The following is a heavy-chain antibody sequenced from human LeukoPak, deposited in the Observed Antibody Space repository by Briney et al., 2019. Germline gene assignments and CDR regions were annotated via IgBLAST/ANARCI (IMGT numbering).Heavy chain of an antibody. J-gene: IGHJ4*02. Sequence: GRSLRLSCAASGFTFSSYAMSWVRQAPGKGLEWVSYISSSGTTTYYAASVKGRFTISRDNGKNSLYLQMNSLRDEDTAVYYCSRESRYSSDYWGQGTLVTVSS. V-gene: IGHV3-48*02. CDR3: SRESRYSSDY. CDR1: GFTFSSYA. D-gene: IGHD6-13*01. CDR2: ISSSGTTT.